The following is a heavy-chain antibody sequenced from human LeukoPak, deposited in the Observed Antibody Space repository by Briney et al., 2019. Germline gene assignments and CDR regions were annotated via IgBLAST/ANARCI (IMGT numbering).Heavy chain of an antibody. J-gene: IGHJ5*02. V-gene: IGHV4-61*02. CDR3: ARAGMAARRFWFDP. D-gene: IGHD6-6*01. Sequence: SETLSLTCTVSGGSISSGSYYWSWIRQPAGKGLEWIGRIYTSGSTNYNPSLKSRVTISVDPSKNQFSLQLRSVAAADTAVYYCARAGMAARRFWFDPWGQGTLVTVSS. CDR2: IYTSGST. CDR1: GGSISSGSYY.